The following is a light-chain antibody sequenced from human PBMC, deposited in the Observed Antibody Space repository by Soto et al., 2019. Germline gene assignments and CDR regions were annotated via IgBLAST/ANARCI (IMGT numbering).Light chain of an antibody. CDR3: QQYGSSPRT. V-gene: IGKV3-20*01. J-gene: IGKJ1*01. CDR2: DAS. Sequence: EIVLTQSPGTLSLSPGERAILSCRASQSVSSSYFAWYHQKPGQAPRLLIYDASSRATGIPDRLSGSGSGTDFTLTISRLEPEDFAVYYCQQYGSSPRTFGQGTKVEIK. CDR1: QSVSSSY.